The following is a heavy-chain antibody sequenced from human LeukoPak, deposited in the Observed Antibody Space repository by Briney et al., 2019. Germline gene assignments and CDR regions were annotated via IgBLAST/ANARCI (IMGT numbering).Heavy chain of an antibody. J-gene: IGHJ6*02. Sequence: SVKVSCKASGGTFSSYAISWVRQAPGQGLEWMGRIIPILGIANYAQKFQGRVTITADKSTSTAYMELSSLRSEDTAVYYCARVEPPPAYGMDVWGQGTTVTSP. CDR2: IIPILGIA. CDR3: ARVEPPPAYGMDV. CDR1: GGTFSSYA. V-gene: IGHV1-69*04.